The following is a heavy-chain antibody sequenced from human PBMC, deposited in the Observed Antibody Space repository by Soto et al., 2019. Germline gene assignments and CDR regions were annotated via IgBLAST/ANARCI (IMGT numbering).Heavy chain of an antibody. J-gene: IGHJ4*02. CDR3: ARRVGDYDYVWGSYHPFDY. V-gene: IGHV4-39*01. CDR1: GGSISSSSYY. Sequence: SETLSLTCTVSGGSISSSSYYLGWIRQPPGKGLEWIGSIYYSGSTYYNPSLKSRVTISVDTSKNQFSLKLSSVTAADTAVYYCARRVGDYDYVWGSYHPFDYWGQGTLVTVSS. CDR2: IYYSGST. D-gene: IGHD3-16*02.